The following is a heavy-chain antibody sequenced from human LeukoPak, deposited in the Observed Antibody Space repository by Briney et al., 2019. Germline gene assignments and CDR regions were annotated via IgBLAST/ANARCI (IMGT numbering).Heavy chain of an antibody. J-gene: IGHJ4*02. D-gene: IGHD6-19*01. V-gene: IGHV4-31*03. CDR3: ARVMVKAGTLDY. CDR1: GGSISSGGYY. CDR2: IYYSGST. Sequence: SETLSLTCTVSGGSISSGGYYWSWIRQHPGKGLEWIGYIYYSGSTYYNPSLKSRVTVSVDTSKNQFSLKLSSVTAVDTAVYYCARVMVKAGTLDYWGQGTLVTVSS.